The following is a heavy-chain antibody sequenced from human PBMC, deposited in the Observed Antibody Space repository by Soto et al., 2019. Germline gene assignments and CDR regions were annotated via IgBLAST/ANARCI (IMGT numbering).Heavy chain of an antibody. J-gene: IGHJ6*02. Sequence: GGSLRLSCAASGFTFSSYAMHWVRQAPGKGLEWVAVISYDGSNKYYADSVKGRFTISRDNSKNTLYLQMNSLRAEDTAVYYCARDGPGIAAAGYYYSYVTDVWGQGTTVTVSS. CDR3: ARDGPGIAAAGYYYSYVTDV. V-gene: IGHV3-30-3*01. CDR1: GFTFSSYA. D-gene: IGHD6-13*01. CDR2: ISYDGSNK.